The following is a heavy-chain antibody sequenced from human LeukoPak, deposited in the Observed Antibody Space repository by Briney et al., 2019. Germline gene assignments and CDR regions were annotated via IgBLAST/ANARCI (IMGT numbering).Heavy chain of an antibody. J-gene: IGHJ3*02. Sequence: GGSLRLSCAASGLTFSNYAMTWVRQAPGKGLEWVSTISGGGGNTYSADSVKGRFTISRDNSKNTLYLEMNSLRGEDTAVYYCAKIRSSVIYDAFDIRGQGTMVTVSS. V-gene: IGHV3-23*01. CDR3: AKIRSSVIYDAFDI. CDR2: ISGGGGNT. D-gene: IGHD2-21*01. CDR1: GLTFSNYA.